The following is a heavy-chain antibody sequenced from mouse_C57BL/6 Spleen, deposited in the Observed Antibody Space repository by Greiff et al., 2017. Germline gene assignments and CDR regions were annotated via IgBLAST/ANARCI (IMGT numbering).Heavy chain of an antibody. CDR2: INPSSGYT. D-gene: IGHD2-2*01. J-gene: IGHJ4*01. CDR1: GYTFTSYT. V-gene: IGHV1-4*01. Sequence: QVQLKESGAELARPGASVKMSCKASGYTFTSYTMHWVKQRPGQGLEWIGYINPSSGYTKYNQKFKDKATLTADKSSSTAYMQLSSLTSEDSAVYYCAREGYDDYAMDYWGQGTSVTVSS. CDR3: AREGYDDYAMDY.